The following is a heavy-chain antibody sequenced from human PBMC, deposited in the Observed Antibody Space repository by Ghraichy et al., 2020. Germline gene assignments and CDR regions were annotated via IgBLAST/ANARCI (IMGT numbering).Heavy chain of an antibody. CDR3: ARQVPATRIHTIDL. V-gene: IGHV4-4*09. CDR1: GGSIGTYY. CDR2: IFSIGTT. D-gene: IGHD2-21*01. J-gene: IGHJ5*02. Sequence: SETLSLTCTVSGGSIGTYYWNWIRQPPGKGLEWIGYIFSIGTTNYNASLKSRLTISLDTSKNQVSLKLNSVTAADTAVYYCARQVPATRIHTIDLWGQGTLVTVSS.